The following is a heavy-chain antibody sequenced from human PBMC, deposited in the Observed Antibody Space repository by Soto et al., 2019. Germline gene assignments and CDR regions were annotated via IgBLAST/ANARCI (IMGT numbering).Heavy chain of an antibody. J-gene: IGHJ4*02. CDR1: GITFSGFW. Sequence: VPLVESGGGSVQPGGSLRLSCVASGITFSGFWMHWVRQVPGKGLEWVAGVDSAGSGTSYADSVKGRFTVSRDNAKNTLSLQMDSLRVEDTAVYYCATVFEHWGQGIPVTVSS. CDR3: ATVFEH. V-gene: IGHV3-74*01. CDR2: VDSAGSGT.